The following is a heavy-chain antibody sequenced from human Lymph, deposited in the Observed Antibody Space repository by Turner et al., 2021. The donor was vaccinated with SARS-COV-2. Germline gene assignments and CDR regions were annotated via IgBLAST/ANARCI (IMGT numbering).Heavy chain of an antibody. Sequence: VQLVQSGAEGNKPGASVKVSCTASGYTFTSYDSNWVRQATGQGPEWMGWMNPNSGYTGYAQKFQGRVTMTRNTSISTAYMELNSLTSDDTAVYYCAKGDGYPPHGLLDPWGQGTLVTVSS. CDR1: GYTFTSYD. D-gene: IGHD6-25*01. CDR2: MNPNSGYT. CDR3: AKGDGYPPHGLLDP. V-gene: IGHV1-8*01. J-gene: IGHJ5*02.